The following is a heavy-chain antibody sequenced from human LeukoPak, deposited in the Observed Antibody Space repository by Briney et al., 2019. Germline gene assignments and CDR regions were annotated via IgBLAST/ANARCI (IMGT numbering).Heavy chain of an antibody. CDR1: GGSISSGGYY. Sequence: LSLTCTVSGGSISSGGYYWSWIRQPPGKGLEWIGYIYHSGSTYYNPSLKSRVTISVDRSKNQFSLKLSFVTAADTAVYYCAALGYYYDSSGYSWSPPIDYWGQGTLVTVSS. V-gene: IGHV4-30-2*01. CDR3: AALGYYYDSSGYSWSPPIDY. J-gene: IGHJ4*02. D-gene: IGHD3-22*01. CDR2: IYHSGST.